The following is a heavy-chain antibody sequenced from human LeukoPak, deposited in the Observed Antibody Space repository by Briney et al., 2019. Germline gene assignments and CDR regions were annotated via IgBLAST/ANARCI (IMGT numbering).Heavy chain of an antibody. CDR2: IRSKANSYAT. D-gene: IGHD4-11*01. CDR1: GFTFSGSA. J-gene: IGHJ4*02. CDR3: TREPLTRGHSFDY. V-gene: IGHV3-73*01. Sequence: GSLRLSCAASGFTFSGSAMHWVRQASGKGLEWVGRIRSKANSYATAYAASVKGRFTISRDDSKSIAYLQMNSLKTEDTAVYYCTREPLTRGHSFDYWGQGTLVTVSS.